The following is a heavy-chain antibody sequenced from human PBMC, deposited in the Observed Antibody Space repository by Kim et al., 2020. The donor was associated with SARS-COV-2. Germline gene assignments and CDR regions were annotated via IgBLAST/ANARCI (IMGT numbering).Heavy chain of an antibody. CDR1: GGSFSDYN. CDR3: ARGRAGVVPGPVLGLGPYYDYRALDV. Sequence: SETLSLTCAVYGGSFSDYNWSWIRQPPGKGLEWIGEINHSGSTNLNPSLKSRITISVDTSKSQFSLRLKSMTATDTAVYYCARGRAGVVPGPVLGLGPYYDYRALDVGGRGTPVAVSS. D-gene: IGHD2-8*02. CDR2: INHSGST. V-gene: IGHV4-34*01. J-gene: IGHJ6*02.